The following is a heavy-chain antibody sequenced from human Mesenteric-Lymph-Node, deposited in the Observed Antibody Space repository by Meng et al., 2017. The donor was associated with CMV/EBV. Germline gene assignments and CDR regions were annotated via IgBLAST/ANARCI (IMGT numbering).Heavy chain of an antibody. D-gene: IGHD1-1*01. J-gene: IGHJ4*02. CDR2: IKQHGSEK. CDR1: GFTFSDYW. V-gene: IGHV3-7*01. Sequence: GGSLRLSCAASGFTFSDYWMSWVRQAPGKGLEWVANIKQHGSEKYYMDSLKGRFTISRDNAKNSLYLQMNSLRAEDTAVYYCATVLLSGTTFYFDYWGQGTLVTVSS. CDR3: ATVLLSGTTFYFDY.